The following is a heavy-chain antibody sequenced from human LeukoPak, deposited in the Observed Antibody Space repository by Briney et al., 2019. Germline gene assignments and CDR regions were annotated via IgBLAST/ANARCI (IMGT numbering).Heavy chain of an antibody. Sequence: PSETLSLTCTASGGSISSYYWSWTRQPPGKGLEWIGYIYYSGSTNYNPSLKSRVTISVDTSKNRFSLKLSSVTAADTAMYYCARDNQYNSASSDYGGTNFDSWGQGTLVTVSS. CDR1: GGSISSYY. D-gene: IGHD4-17*01. J-gene: IGHJ4*02. CDR2: IYYSGST. CDR3: ARDNQYNSASSDYGGTNFDS. V-gene: IGHV4-59*12.